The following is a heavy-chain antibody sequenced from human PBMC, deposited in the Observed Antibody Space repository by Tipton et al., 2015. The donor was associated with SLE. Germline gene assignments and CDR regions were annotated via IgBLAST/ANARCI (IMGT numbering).Heavy chain of an antibody. CDR3: AKVSSDGYVAFDI. CDR2: ISGSGGGT. Sequence: SLRLSCAASGFTFSRYAMRWARQAPGKGLVWVSAISGSGGGTYYAASVKGRFTISRDNSRNTLYLQMNYLSAEDTAVSYCAKVSSDGYVAFDIWGQGTMVTVSS. J-gene: IGHJ3*02. CDR1: GFTFSRYA. D-gene: IGHD6-25*01. V-gene: IGHV3-23*01.